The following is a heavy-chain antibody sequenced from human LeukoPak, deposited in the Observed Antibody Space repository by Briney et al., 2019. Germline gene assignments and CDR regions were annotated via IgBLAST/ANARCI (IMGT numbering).Heavy chain of an antibody. D-gene: IGHD1-26*01. V-gene: IGHV3-30-3*01. Sequence: GRSLRLSCAASGFTFSSYAMHWVRQAPGKGLEWVAVISYDGSNKYYADSVKGRFTISRDNSKNTLYLQMNSLRAEDTAVYYCARDLKPGTYYYYGMDVWGQGTTVTVSS. J-gene: IGHJ6*02. CDR2: ISYDGSNK. CDR1: GFTFSSYA. CDR3: ARDLKPGTYYYYGMDV.